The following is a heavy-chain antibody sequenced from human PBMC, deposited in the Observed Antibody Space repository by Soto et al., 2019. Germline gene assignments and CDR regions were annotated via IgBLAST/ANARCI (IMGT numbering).Heavy chain of an antibody. CDR1: GFTFQNYA. Sequence: GGSLRLSCAASGFTFQNYAMHWVRQAPGKGLEWVSGISWNGGTIGYADSVRGRFTISRDNAKNSLYLQMNSLRPEDTALYYCAKDKVYSNFEYYFDSWGQGTLVTVSS. J-gene: IGHJ4*02. CDR2: ISWNGGTI. D-gene: IGHD4-4*01. V-gene: IGHV3-9*01. CDR3: AKDKVYSNFEYYFDS.